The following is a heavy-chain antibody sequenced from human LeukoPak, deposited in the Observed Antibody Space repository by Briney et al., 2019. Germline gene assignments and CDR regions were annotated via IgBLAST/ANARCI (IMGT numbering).Heavy chain of an antibody. Sequence: ASVKVSCKASGYTFNTYAISWVRQAPGQGLEWMGCINTYNGLTKYTQMFQGRVTMTTDTSTGTVYMELRSLVSDDTAVYFCARGGYSIPRPLDIWGQGTMVSVSS. V-gene: IGHV1-18*01. J-gene: IGHJ3*02. D-gene: IGHD2-15*01. CDR2: INTYNGLT. CDR1: GYTFNTYA. CDR3: ARGGYSIPRPLDI.